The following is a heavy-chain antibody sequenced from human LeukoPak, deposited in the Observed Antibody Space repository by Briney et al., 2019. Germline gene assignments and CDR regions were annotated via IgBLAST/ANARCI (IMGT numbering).Heavy chain of an antibody. CDR2: ISYDGSNK. Sequence: GRSLRLSCAASGFTFSSYAMHWVRQAPGKGLEWVAVISYDGSNKYYADSVKGRFTISRDNGKNPLYLQMNSLRTEDTALYYCAKDAMRGSGYLDYWGQGTLVTVSS. CDR3: AKDAMRGSGYLDY. V-gene: IGHV3-30*04. D-gene: IGHD2-15*01. J-gene: IGHJ4*02. CDR1: GFTFSSYA.